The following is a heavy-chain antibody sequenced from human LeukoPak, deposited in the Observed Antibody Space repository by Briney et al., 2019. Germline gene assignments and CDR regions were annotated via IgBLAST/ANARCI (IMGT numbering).Heavy chain of an antibody. CDR2: MHNGVHT. D-gene: IGHD4/OR15-4a*01. CDR3: AATIKRDYGDTNTDY. V-gene: IGHV4-59*01. J-gene: IGHJ4*02. CDR1: CDFLSSCF. Sequence: AETLSLMRTVPCDFLSSCFWSWLRQPPRKGLEWIGYMHNGVHTNYNPSVKSRVTIRGDTSKNQLSLTLASVTAAATAGYDFAATIKRDYGDTNTDYRGQRTRVTVSS.